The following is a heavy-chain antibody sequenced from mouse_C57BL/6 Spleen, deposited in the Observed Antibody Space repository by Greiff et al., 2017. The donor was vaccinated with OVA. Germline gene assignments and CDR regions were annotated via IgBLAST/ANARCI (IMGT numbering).Heavy chain of an antibody. V-gene: IGHV1-81*01. CDR1: GYTFTSYG. J-gene: IGHJ2*01. D-gene: IGHD1-1*01. CDR2: LYPRSGNT. CDR3: GRGAIITTDLYYFGC. Sequence: VQLQQSGAELARPGASVKLSCKASGYTFTSYGISWVKQRTGQGLEWIGELYPRSGNTYYNEKFKGKATLTADESSSTAYMELRSLTSEDSAVYFCGRGAIITTDLYYFGCWGQGTTLTVSS.